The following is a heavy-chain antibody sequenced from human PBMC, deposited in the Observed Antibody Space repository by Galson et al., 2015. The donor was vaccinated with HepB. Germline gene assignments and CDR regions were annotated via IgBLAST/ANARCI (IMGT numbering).Heavy chain of an antibody. CDR2: ISSSSSYI. D-gene: IGHD2-15*01. CDR3: ARDRPGYCSGGSCYSDLDAFDI. CDR1: GFTFSSYS. Sequence: SLRLSCAASGFTFSSYSMNWVRQAPGKGLEWVSSISSSSSYIYYADSVKGRFTISRDNAKNSLYLQMNSLRAEDTAVYYCARDRPGYCSGGSCYSDLDAFDIWGQGTMVTASS. J-gene: IGHJ3*02. V-gene: IGHV3-21*01.